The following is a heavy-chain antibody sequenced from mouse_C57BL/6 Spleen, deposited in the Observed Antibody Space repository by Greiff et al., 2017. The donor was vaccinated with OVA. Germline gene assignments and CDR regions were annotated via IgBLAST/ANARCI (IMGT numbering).Heavy chain of an antibody. Sequence: VQRVESGAELVKPGASVKLSCKASGYTFTSYWMHWVKQRPGQGLEWIGMIHPNSGSTNYNEKFKSKATLTVDKSSSTAYMQLSSLTSEDSAVYYCARAGSPNYCGSSSLYRGQGTLVTVSA. D-gene: IGHD1-1*01. CDR2: IHPNSGST. CDR1: GYTFTSYW. J-gene: IGHJ3*01. CDR3: ARAGSPNYCGSSSLY. V-gene: IGHV1-64*01.